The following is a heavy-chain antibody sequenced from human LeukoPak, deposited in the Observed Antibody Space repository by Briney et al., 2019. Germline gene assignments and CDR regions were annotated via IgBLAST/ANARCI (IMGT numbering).Heavy chain of an antibody. CDR3: ARAFLVGYSPEEYFFDY. Sequence: SQTLSLTCTVSGGSISSGFYYWSWIRQPAGKGLEWIGRIYTSGSTNYNPSLKSRVTISVDTSKNQFSLKLNSVTAADTATYYCARAFLVGYSPEEYFFDYWGQGTLVTVSS. D-gene: IGHD2-15*01. CDR1: GGSISSGFYY. CDR2: IYTSGST. V-gene: IGHV4-61*02. J-gene: IGHJ4*02.